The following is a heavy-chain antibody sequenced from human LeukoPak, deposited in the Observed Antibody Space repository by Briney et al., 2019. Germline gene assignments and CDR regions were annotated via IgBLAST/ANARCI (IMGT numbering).Heavy chain of an antibody. CDR2: ISGSDGST. CDR3: ATRPQIVVVIRDY. Sequence: GGSLRLSCAASGFAFSGYAMSWVRQAPGKGLEWVSGISGSDGSTYYADSVKGRFTISRDNSKNTLYLQMNSLRAEDTAVYYCATRPQIVVVIRDYWGQGTLVTVSS. D-gene: IGHD3-22*01. J-gene: IGHJ4*02. CDR1: GFAFSGYA. V-gene: IGHV3-23*01.